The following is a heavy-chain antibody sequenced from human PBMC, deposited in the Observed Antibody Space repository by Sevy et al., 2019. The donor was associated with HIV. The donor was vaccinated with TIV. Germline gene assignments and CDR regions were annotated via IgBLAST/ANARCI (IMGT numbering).Heavy chain of an antibody. CDR3: ARAYCGGGSCYSLAY. CDR1: GYTFTSYR. Sequence: ASVKVSCQASGYTFTSYRIYWVRQAPGQGLEWMGWISPFNGDTNYAQKLQGRVTMITDTSTNTAYMEMRSLRSDETAVYYCARAYCGGGSCYSLAYWGQGTLVTVSS. V-gene: IGHV1-18*01. D-gene: IGHD2-15*01. J-gene: IGHJ4*02. CDR2: ISPFNGDT.